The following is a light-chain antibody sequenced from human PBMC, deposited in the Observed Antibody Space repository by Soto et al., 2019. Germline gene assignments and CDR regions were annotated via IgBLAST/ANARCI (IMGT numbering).Light chain of an antibody. J-gene: IGKJ1*01. V-gene: IGKV3-20*01. Sequence: EIVLTQSPGTLSLSPGERATLSCRASQSVSSYLAWYQQKPGQAPRLLIYGASSTATGIPDRFSGSGSGTLFTLTISRLEPEDVAVYYCQQYGRPSRTFGQGTKVEIK. CDR3: QQYGRPSRT. CDR2: GAS. CDR1: QSVSSY.